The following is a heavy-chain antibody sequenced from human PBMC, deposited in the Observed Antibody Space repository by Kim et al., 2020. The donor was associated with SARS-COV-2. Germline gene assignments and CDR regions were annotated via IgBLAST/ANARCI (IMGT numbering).Heavy chain of an antibody. CDR2: IYPGDSDA. CDR1: EYKFTNYW. V-gene: IGHV5-51*01. Sequence: GESLKISCKGSEYKFTNYWIAWVRQMHGKGLEWMGIIYPGDSDARYSPSFHGQVTISADKSISTAYLQWSSLKASDTAMYFCASGGQGKYCSGGTCYSAIDYWGQGTQVTVYS. J-gene: IGHJ4*02. D-gene: IGHD2-15*01. CDR3: ASGGQGKYCSGGTCYSAIDY.